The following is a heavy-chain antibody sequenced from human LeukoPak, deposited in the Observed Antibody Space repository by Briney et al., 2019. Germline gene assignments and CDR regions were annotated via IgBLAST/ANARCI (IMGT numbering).Heavy chain of an antibody. CDR1: GYSFTSYW. CDR3: ARHGSGSYYSWFDP. CDR2: IYPGDSDT. Sequence: GESLKISCRGSGYSFTSYWIGWVRQMPGKGLEWMGIIYPGDSDTRYSPSFQGQVTISADKSISTAYLQWSSLKASDTAMYYCARHGSGSYYSWFDPWARGPWSPSPQ. J-gene: IGHJ5*02. D-gene: IGHD1-26*01. V-gene: IGHV5-51*01.